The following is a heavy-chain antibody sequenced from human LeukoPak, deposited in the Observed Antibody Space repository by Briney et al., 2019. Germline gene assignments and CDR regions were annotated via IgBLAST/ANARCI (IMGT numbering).Heavy chain of an antibody. J-gene: IGHJ3*02. D-gene: IGHD3-3*01. V-gene: IGHV4-59*01. CDR3: ARESLLGITIFGVGTEDAFDI. Sequence: PSETLSLTCTVSGGSISSYYWSWIRQPPGKGLEWIGYIYYSGSTNYNPSLKSRVTISVDTSKNQFSLKLSSVTAADTAVYYCARESLLGITIFGVGTEDAFDIWGQGTMVTVSS. CDR2: IYYSGST. CDR1: GGSISSYY.